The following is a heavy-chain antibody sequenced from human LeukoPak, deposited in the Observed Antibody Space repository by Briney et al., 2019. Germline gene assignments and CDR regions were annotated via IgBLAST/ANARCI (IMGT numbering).Heavy chain of an antibody. CDR2: IYHSGST. D-gene: IGHD3-3*01. V-gene: IGHV4-30-2*01. CDR1: GGSISSGGHS. CDR3: ARGGIFGAQSS. Sequence: SETLSLTCAVSGGSISSGGHSWSWIRQPPGKGLEWIGYIYHSGSTYYNPSLKSRVTISVDRSKNQFSLKLSSVTAADTAVYYCARGGIFGAQSSWGQGTLVTVSS. J-gene: IGHJ4*02.